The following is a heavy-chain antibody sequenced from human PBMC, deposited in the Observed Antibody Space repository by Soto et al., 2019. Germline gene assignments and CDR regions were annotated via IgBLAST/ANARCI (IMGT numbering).Heavy chain of an antibody. CDR2: INPFDGSR. D-gene: IGHD3-10*01. CDR1: GYIFTSYY. J-gene: IGHJ4*02. CDR3: SRVDPGETSPFDH. Sequence: ASVKVSRKASGYIFTSYYIHWVRQAPGQGLEWMGWINPFDGSRMFAQSFQGRVTMTRDTSTSTVYMEVSSLRSEDTAVYYCSRVDPGETSPFDHWGQGTLVTVSS. V-gene: IGHV1-46*03.